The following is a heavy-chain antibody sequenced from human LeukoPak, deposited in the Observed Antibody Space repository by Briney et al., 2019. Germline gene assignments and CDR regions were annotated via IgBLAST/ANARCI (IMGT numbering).Heavy chain of an antibody. Sequence: SETLSLTCTVSGGSISSGGYYWSWIRQHPGKGLEWIGYIYYSGSTYYNPSLKSRVIISVDTSKNQFSLKLSSVTAADTAVYYCARGSGYHTNYFDYWGQGTLVTVSS. CDR3: ARGSGYHTNYFDY. CDR1: GGSISSGGYY. V-gene: IGHV4-31*03. CDR2: IYYSGST. D-gene: IGHD3-3*01. J-gene: IGHJ4*02.